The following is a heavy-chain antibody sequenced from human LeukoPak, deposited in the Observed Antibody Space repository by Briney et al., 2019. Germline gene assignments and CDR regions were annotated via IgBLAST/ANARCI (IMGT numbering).Heavy chain of an antibody. CDR3: ARVAYGSGSLYYYYYYMDV. CDR1: GFTFSDYY. V-gene: IGHV3-11*01. D-gene: IGHD3-10*01. J-gene: IGHJ6*03. Sequence: GALRPSCAASGFTFSDYYMSWIRQAPGKGPGWGSYISSSGSTIYYADSVKGRFTISRDNAKKSLYLQMNSLRAEDTVVYYCARVAYGSGSLYYYYYYMDVWGKGTTVTISS. CDR2: ISSSGSTI.